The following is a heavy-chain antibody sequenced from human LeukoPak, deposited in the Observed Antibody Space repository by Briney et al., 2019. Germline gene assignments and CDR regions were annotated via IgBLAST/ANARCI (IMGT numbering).Heavy chain of an antibody. CDR3: ARQLVRYWFDP. CDR1: GGSFSGYY. D-gene: IGHD6-6*01. V-gene: IGHV4-34*01. Sequence: PSETLSLTCAVYGGSFSGYYWSWIRQPPGKGLEWIGEINHSGSTNYNPSFKSRVTISVVTSKNQFSLKLSSVTAADTAVYYCARQLVRYWFDPWGQGTLVTVSS. J-gene: IGHJ5*02. CDR2: INHSGST.